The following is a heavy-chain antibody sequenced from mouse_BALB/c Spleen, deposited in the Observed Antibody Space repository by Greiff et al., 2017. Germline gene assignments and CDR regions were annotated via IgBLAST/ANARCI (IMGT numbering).Heavy chain of an antibody. V-gene: IGHV5-12-1*01. CDR2: ISSGGGST. D-gene: IGHD2-4*01. CDR1: GFAFSSYD. J-gene: IGHJ4*01. Sequence: EVQRVESGGGLVKPGGSLKLSCAASGFAFSSYDMSWVRQTPEKRLEWVAYISSGGGSTYYPDTVKGRFTISRDNAKNTLYLQMSSLKSEDTAMYYCARRGYDYDGYAMDYWGQGTSVTVSS. CDR3: ARRGYDYDGYAMDY.